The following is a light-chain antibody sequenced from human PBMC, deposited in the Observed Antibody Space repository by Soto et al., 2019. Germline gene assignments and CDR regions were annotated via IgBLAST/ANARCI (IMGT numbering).Light chain of an antibody. CDR3: SSYTTSAPYV. CDR2: EVT. Sequence: QSALTQPASVSGSPGQSITISCTGTSSDVGAYNFVSWYQFHPGRAPKLIIYEVTIRPSGVSNRFSGSKSGNTASLTISGLQAEDEADYYCSSYTTSAPYVLGSGTKVTVL. J-gene: IGLJ1*01. CDR1: SSDVGAYNF. V-gene: IGLV2-14*01.